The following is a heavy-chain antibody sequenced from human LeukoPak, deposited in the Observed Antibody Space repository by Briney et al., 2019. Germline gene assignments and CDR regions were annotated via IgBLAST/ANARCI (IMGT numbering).Heavy chain of an antibody. Sequence: PSETLSLTCTVYGYSISSGYYWGWIRQPPGKGLEGIGSIYHSGSTYYNPSLKSRVTISVDTSKNQFSLKLSSVTAADTAVYFCARKEGFAGVPAAGTGWFDPWGQGTLVPVSS. CDR2: IYHSGST. CDR1: GYSISSGYY. CDR3: ARKEGFAGVPAAGTGWFDP. V-gene: IGHV4-38-2*02. D-gene: IGHD6-13*01. J-gene: IGHJ5*02.